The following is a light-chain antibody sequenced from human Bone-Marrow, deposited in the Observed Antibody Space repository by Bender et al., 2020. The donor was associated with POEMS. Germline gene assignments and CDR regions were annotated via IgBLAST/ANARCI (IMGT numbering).Light chain of an antibody. CDR3: AAWEDSLNGWV. CDR2: YGS. V-gene: IGLV3-21*01. J-gene: IGLJ3*02. Sequence: SYVLTQPPSVSVAPGETARITCEGNKIGSQTVHWYRQKPGQAPVVVVYYGSDRPSGIPERFSGSKSGTSASLAISGLQSEDEADYYCAAWEDSLNGWVFGGGTKLTVL. CDR1: KIGSQT.